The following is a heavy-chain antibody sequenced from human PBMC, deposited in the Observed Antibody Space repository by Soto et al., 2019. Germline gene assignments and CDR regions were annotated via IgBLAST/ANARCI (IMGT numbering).Heavy chain of an antibody. CDR3: ARVSSSSWYLWFDP. CDR2: IYYSGST. Sequence: PSETLSLTCTVSGGSISSGGYYWSWIRQHPGKGLEWIGYIYYSGSTYYNPSLKSRVTISVDTSKNQFSLKLSSVTAADTAVYYCARVSSSSWYLWFDPWGQGTLVTVSS. J-gene: IGHJ5*02. D-gene: IGHD6-13*01. V-gene: IGHV4-31*03. CDR1: GGSISSGGYY.